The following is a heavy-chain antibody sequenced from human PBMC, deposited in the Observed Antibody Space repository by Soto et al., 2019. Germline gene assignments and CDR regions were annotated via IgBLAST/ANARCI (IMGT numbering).Heavy chain of an antibody. CDR2: IYASGSP. D-gene: IGHD2-2*01. CDR1: GGSVIVYY. J-gene: IGHJ4*02. Sequence: AETLSLTCTISGGSVIVYYWSWIRQSTGQGLEWIGYIYASGSPYYNPSLRSRVTISADTSKNQISLKLTSPTAADKADYSRARGVGSMPRQYWARGLLVTVSS. V-gene: IGHV4-59*02. CDR3: ARGVGSMPRQY.